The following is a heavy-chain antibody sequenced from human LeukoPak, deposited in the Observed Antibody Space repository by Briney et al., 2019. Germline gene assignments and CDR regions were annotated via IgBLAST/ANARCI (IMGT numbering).Heavy chain of an antibody. J-gene: IGHJ4*02. D-gene: IGHD1-1*01. CDR1: GGSISTYY. CDR2: IYYSGTT. V-gene: IGHV4-59*08. CDR3: ASGTGRVPFDY. Sequence: PSETLSLTCTVSGGSISTYYWSWIRQPPGKGLEWIGYIYYSGTTNYNPSLKSRVSMSVDTSKNQFSLKLSSVTAADTAVYYCASGTGRVPFDYWGQGTLVTVSS.